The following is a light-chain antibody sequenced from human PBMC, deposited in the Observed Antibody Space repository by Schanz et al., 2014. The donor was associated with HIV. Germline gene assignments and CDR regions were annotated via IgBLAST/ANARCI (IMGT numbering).Light chain of an antibody. CDR2: AAS. CDR3: QQCVTYPYT. V-gene: IGKV1-8*01. CDR1: QGISSY. Sequence: AIRITQSPSSLSASTGDRVTITCRASQGISSYLAWYQQKPGKAPKLLIYAASTLQSGVPSRFSGSGSGTDFTLTISCLQSEDFATYYCQQCVTYPYTFGQGTKLDMK. J-gene: IGKJ2*01.